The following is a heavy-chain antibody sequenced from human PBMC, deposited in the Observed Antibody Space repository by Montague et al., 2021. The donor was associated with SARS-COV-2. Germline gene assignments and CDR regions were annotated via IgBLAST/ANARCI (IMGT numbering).Heavy chain of an antibody. CDR1: GGSISGSSDY. CDR3: ARDYSHCSGGSCVFDY. Sequence: SETLSLTCTVTGGSISGSSDYWGWIRQSPGKGLDWIASVDYSGNTYYXXXLKSRLTISVDTSKNQFSLKLNSVTAADTALYYCARDYSHCSGGSCVFDYWGQGTLVTVSS. J-gene: IGHJ4*02. CDR2: VDYSGNT. D-gene: IGHD2-15*01. V-gene: IGHV4-39*02.